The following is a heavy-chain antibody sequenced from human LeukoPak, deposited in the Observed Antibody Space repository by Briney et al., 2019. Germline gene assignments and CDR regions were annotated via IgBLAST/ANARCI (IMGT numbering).Heavy chain of an antibody. CDR3: ARAPHGDRFDP. CDR1: GGSISSSSYY. J-gene: IGHJ5*02. V-gene: IGHV4-61*05. CDR2: IYYSGST. Sequence: PSETLSLTCTVSGGSISSSSYYWGWIRQPPGKGLEWIGYIYYSGSTNYNPSLKSRVTISVDTSKNQFSLKLSSVTAADTAVYYCARAPHGDRFDPWGQGTLVTVSS. D-gene: IGHD3-10*01.